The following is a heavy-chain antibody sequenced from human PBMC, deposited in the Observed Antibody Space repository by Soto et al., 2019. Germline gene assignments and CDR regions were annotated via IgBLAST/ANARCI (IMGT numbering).Heavy chain of an antibody. CDR1: GSSINTGANY. V-gene: IGHV4-30-4*01. J-gene: IGHJ4*01. Sequence: TLCLTCTFSGSSINTGANYWRWIPQPPGKVVEWIGYIYSSERTYYNPSPKSRVTISVDTSKNQFSLKLSSVTAADTDVYYCASAHLVVVPAEIILAGIFVSWGSGTLVT. CDR3: ASAHLVVVPAEIILAGIFVS. D-gene: IGHD2-2*01. CDR2: IYSSERT.